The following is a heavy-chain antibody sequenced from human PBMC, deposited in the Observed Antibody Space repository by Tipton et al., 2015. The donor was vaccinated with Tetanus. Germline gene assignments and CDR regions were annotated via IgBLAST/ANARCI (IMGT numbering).Heavy chain of an antibody. D-gene: IGHD5-12*01. CDR1: GSSISRSGHY. V-gene: IGHV4-61*08. CDR2: VYHSGAT. J-gene: IGHJ4*02. Sequence: TLSLTCTVSGSSISRSGHYWTWIRQPPGKEPEWVGYVYHSGATNYHPSLKSRLAISADTSKNQFSLNLRSVITADTAVYYSARANNDYPKKGPFDYWGQGILVIVSS. CDR3: ARANNDYPKKGPFDY.